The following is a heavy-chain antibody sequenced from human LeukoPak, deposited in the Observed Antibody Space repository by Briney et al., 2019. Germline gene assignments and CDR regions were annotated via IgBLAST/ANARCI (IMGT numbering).Heavy chain of an antibody. V-gene: IGHV4-39*01. D-gene: IGHD3-16*01. CDR2: LYNTEST. J-gene: IGHJ4*02. CDR1: GGSMSRSSYY. Sequence: PSETLSLTCSVSGGSMSRSSYYWGWLRQPPGRGLEWIGSLYNTESTYYNPSLQSRVTISVDTSNTQFSLKLSSVTAADTAVYYCARHPTLTSGGNFDYWGQGTLVTVSS. CDR3: ARHPTLTSGGNFDY.